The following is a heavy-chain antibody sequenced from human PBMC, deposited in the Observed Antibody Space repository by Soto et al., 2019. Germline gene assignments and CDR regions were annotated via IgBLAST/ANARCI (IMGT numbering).Heavy chain of an antibody. Sequence: LSPTCTVSGGSITSSYWSWIRRPPGKGLEWIAYIYDTGISGYTPSTSYNPSLKSRVTMSVDTSKSQFSLKLTSVTAADTAVYYCARGEDAFFYYGLDVWGQGITVTVSS. CDR2: IYDTGISGYTPST. CDR3: ARGEDAFFYYGLDV. V-gene: IGHV4-59*01. J-gene: IGHJ6*02. CDR1: GGSITSSY.